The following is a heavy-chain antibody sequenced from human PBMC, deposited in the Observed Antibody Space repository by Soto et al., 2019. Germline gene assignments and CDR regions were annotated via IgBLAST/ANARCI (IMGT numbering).Heavy chain of an antibody. V-gene: IGHV1-3*01. CDR3: ARGVVVVPAAMPKRYYYYYMDV. Sequence: ASVKVSCKASGYTFTSYAMHWVRQAPGQRLEWMGWINAGNGNTKYSQKFQGRVTITRDTSASTAYMELSSLRSEDTAVYYCARGVVVVPAAMPKRYYYYYMDVWGKGTTVTVSS. D-gene: IGHD2-2*01. CDR2: INAGNGNT. J-gene: IGHJ6*03. CDR1: GYTFTSYA.